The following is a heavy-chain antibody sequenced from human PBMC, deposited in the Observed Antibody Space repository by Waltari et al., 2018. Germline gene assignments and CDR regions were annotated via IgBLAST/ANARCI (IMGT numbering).Heavy chain of an antibody. Sequence: QVQLQESGPGLVKPSQTLSLTCTVSGGSISSGGYYWSWIRQHPGKGLEWIGYIYYSGSTYYNPSLKSRVTISVETSKNQFSLKLSSVTAADTAVYYCARDRYGDYEDYYYMDVWGKGTTVTVSS. V-gene: IGHV4-31*03. D-gene: IGHD4-17*01. CDR1: GGSISSGGYY. CDR2: IYYSGST. CDR3: ARDRYGDYEDYYYMDV. J-gene: IGHJ6*03.